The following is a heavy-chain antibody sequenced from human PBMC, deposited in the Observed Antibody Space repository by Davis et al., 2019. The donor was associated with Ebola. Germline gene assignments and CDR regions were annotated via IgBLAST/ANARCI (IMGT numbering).Heavy chain of an antibody. Sequence: GGSLRLSCTDSVITFSSYAMTWVRQAPGKGLEWVSAISGSGGSTYYADSVKGRFTISRDNSKNTLYLQMNSLRAEDTAVYYCAKDGEGMVAILDYWGQGTLVTVSS. J-gene: IGHJ4*02. V-gene: IGHV3-23*01. D-gene: IGHD5-12*01. CDR1: VITFSSYA. CDR3: AKDGEGMVAILDY. CDR2: ISGSGGST.